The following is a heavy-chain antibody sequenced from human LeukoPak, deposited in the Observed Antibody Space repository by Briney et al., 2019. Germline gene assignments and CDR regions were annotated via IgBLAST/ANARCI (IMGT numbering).Heavy chain of an antibody. D-gene: IGHD5-18*01. CDR1: GFTFSTYG. J-gene: IGHJ4*02. CDR3: AKDLIAYSYGHAGRSNFDY. Sequence: PGGSLRLPCAASGFTFSTYGMHWVRQAPGKGLEWVALIWYDGSNKHYADSVKGRFTISRDNSKNTLYLQMNSLRAEDTAIYYCAKDLIAYSYGHAGRSNFDYWGQGTLVTVSS. CDR2: IWYDGSNK. V-gene: IGHV3-33*06.